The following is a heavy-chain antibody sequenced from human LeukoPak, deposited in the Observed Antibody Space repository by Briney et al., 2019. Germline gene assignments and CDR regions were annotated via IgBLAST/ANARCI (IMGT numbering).Heavy chain of an antibody. J-gene: IGHJ6*03. CDR3: ARRKGDRDRFPYYYYMDV. V-gene: IGHV4-34*01. CDR2: ISHFGST. CDR1: GGSFSDYS. Sequence: SETLSLTCAIYGGSFSDYSWTWIRQPPGKGLEWIGEISHFGSTKYIPSLESRVSLSLDTSKNQFSLGLSSVTAADTAIYYCARRKGDRDRFPYYYYMDVWGKGTTVTISS. D-gene: IGHD2-21*02.